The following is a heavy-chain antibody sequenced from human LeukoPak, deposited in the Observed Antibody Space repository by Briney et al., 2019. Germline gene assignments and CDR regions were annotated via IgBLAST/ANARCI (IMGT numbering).Heavy chain of an antibody. CDR3: ARGIYSYGPDY. CDR1: GFTFSSYS. D-gene: IGHD5-18*01. V-gene: IGHV3-30*03. CDR2: RSYDGSNK. J-gene: IGHJ4*02. Sequence: GGSLRLSCAASGFTFSSYSMNWVRQAPGQGLGWVAVRSYDGSNKYYADSVKGRFTISRDNSKNTLYLQMTSLSAEDTAVYYCARGIYSYGPDYWGQGTLVTVSS.